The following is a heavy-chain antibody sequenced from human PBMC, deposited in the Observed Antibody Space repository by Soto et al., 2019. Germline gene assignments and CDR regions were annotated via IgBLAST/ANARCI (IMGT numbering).Heavy chain of an antibody. J-gene: IGHJ4*02. D-gene: IGHD3-22*01. CDR3: VRATYFSDSSGYTRCLDY. CDR1: GFTLSDHY. V-gene: IGHV3-72*01. Sequence: GGSLRLSCAVSGFTLSDHYIDWVRQAPWKGLEWVGRSRDKPQGYSTAYAASVKGRFTTSRDESKNSAYLQMNSLKTEDTAVYYCVRATYFSDSSGYTRCLDYLGQATLVAVCS. CDR2: SRDKPQGYST.